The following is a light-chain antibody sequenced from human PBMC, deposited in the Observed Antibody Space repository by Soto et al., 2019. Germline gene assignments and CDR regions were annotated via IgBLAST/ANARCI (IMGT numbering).Light chain of an antibody. V-gene: IGKV3-20*01. CDR1: QSVSSSY. CDR2: GAS. Sequence: EIVLTQSPGTLSLSPGERATLSCRASQSVSSSYLAWYQQKPGQAPRLLIYGASSRATGIPDRFSGGGSGTDFTLTISRLEPEDFAVYYCQQYSTSPLTFGPGTKVDIK. CDR3: QQYSTSPLT. J-gene: IGKJ3*01.